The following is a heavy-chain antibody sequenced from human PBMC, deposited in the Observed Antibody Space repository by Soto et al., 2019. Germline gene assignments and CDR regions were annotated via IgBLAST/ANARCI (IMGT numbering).Heavy chain of an antibody. CDR3: AKVRGRVPAALDY. D-gene: IGHD2-2*01. CDR1: GFTFSSYA. V-gene: IGHV3-23*01. CDR2: ISDSGGST. Sequence: GGSLRLSCAASGFTFSSYAMSWVRQAPGKGLEWVSAISDSGGSTYYADSVKGRFTISRDNSKNTLYLQMNSLRAEDAAVCSCAKVRGRVPAALDYWGQGTLVTVSS. J-gene: IGHJ4*02.